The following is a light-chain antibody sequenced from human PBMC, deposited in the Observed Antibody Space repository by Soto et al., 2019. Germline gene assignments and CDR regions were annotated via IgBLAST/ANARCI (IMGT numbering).Light chain of an antibody. CDR2: GAS. V-gene: IGKV1-5*01. CDR3: QQYNSYKT. CDR1: QSISSG. J-gene: IGKJ1*01. Sequence: DIQMTQSPSTLSASVGDRGTITCRASQSISSGLAWYQQKPGKAPKLLIYGASSLESGVPSRFSGSGSGTEFTLPISSLQPDDFATYYCQQYNSYKTFGQGTKVDI.